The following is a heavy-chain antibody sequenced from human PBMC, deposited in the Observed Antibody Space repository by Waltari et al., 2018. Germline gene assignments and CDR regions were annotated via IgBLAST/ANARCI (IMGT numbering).Heavy chain of an antibody. CDR2: ISGSSIST. Sequence: VQLLESGGGLVQPGGSLRLSCAASGFTFGNSALSWVRQAPGKGLELISGISGSSISTYYAYSVKGRFTISRDNSKNTLYLQMNSLRVEDTAVYFCAKVEGGIVTRYYALDIWGQGTMVTVSS. J-gene: IGHJ3*02. D-gene: IGHD3-16*02. CDR3: AKVEGGIVTRYYALDI. CDR1: GFTFGNSA. V-gene: IGHV3-23*01.